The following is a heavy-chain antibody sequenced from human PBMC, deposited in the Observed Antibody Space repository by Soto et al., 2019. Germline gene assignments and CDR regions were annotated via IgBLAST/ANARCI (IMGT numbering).Heavy chain of an antibody. J-gene: IGHJ2*01. CDR2: ISNGGSTI. CDR3: ARVKYCSSTSCYLRWNNWFFDL. V-gene: IGHV3-48*03. Sequence: EVQLVESGGGLVQPGGSLRLSCEASGFTFSHYEINWVRQAPGQGLEWISYISNGGSTIYYADSVKGRFTISRDDAKNSLYLQMNSLRAEDTAVYSCARVKYCSSTSCYLRWNNWFFDLWGRGTRVTVSS. CDR1: GFTFSHYE. D-gene: IGHD2-2*01.